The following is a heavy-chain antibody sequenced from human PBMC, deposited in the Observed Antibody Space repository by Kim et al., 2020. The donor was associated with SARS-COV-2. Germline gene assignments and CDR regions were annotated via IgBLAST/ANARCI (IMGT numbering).Heavy chain of an antibody. D-gene: IGHD6-13*01. CDR2: ISAYNGRT. V-gene: IGHV1-18*01. CDR3: ARDWKQQPSSDWIDP. Sequence: ASVKVSCKASGYTFSNYAITWVRQAPGQALEWMGWISAYNGRTDYRQKFQDRVFMTTDTSTSTVYMELRSLSFDDTAIYYCARDWKQQPSSDWIDPWGQGTLVTVSS. J-gene: IGHJ5*02. CDR1: GYTFSNYA.